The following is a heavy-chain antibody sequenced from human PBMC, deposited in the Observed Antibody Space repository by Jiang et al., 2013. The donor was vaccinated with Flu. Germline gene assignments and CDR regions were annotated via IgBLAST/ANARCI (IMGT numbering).Heavy chain of an antibody. CDR3: ARRSRAFYTYYFDY. D-gene: IGHD3-16*01. J-gene: IGHJ4*02. CDR2: IYYSGST. CDR1: GGSISSSSYY. V-gene: IGHV4-39*01. Sequence: ELLKPSETLSLTCTVSGGSISSSSYYWGWIRQPPGKGLEWIGSIYYSGSTYYNPSLKSRVTISVDTSKNQFSLKLSSVTAADTAVYYCARRSRAFYTYYFDYWGPGNPGHRLL.